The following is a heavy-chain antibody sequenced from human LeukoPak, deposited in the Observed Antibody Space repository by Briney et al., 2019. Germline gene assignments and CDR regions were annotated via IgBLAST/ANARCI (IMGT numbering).Heavy chain of an antibody. CDR2: ISYDGSNK. CDR3: ARESPACGEDCYFDY. J-gene: IGHJ4*02. CDR1: GFIFSNSA. Sequence: GGSLRLSCAASGFIFSNSAMHWVRQAPGKGLEWVAVISYDGSNKYYADSVKGRFTISRDNSKNTLYLQMNSLRAEDTAVYYCARESPACGEDCYFDYWGQGTLVTVSS. V-gene: IGHV3-30*03. D-gene: IGHD2-21*02.